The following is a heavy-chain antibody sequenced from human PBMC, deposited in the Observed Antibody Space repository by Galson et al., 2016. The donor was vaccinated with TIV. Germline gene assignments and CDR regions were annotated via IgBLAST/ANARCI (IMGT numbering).Heavy chain of an antibody. CDR3: MSEGSTVTMHHYFGMDV. D-gene: IGHD4-17*01. Sequence: ETLSLTCVVSSYSIKSGYYWGWVRQPPGKGLQWIGSIYESGTTYSNPSLKSRLTLSVDTSKNEFSLKLSSVTAADTAVYYCMSEGSTVTMHHYFGMDVWGQGTAVTVSS. V-gene: IGHV4-38-2*01. CDR1: SYSIKSGYY. J-gene: IGHJ6*02. CDR2: IYESGTT.